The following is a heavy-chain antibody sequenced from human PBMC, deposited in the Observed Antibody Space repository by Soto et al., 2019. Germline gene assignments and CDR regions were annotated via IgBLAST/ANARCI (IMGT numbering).Heavy chain of an antibody. CDR1: GGSISSSSYY. Sequence: SDTLSLTFTVSGGSISSSSYYWGWIRQPPGKGLEWIGSIYYSGSTYYNPSLKSRVTISVDTSKNQFSLKLSSVTAADTAVYYCARQGRRPTYYYYGMDVWGQGTTVTVSS. J-gene: IGHJ6*02. CDR2: IYYSGST. CDR3: ARQGRRPTYYYYGMDV. V-gene: IGHV4-39*01. D-gene: IGHD3-10*01.